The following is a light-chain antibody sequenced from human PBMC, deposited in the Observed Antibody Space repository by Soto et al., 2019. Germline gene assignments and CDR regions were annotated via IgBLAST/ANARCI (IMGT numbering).Light chain of an antibody. CDR3: QTWGTGIHVV. CDR1: SGHSSYA. Sequence: QLVLTQSPSASASLGASVKLTCTLSSGHSSYAIAWHQQQPEKGPRYLMKLDSDGSHTKGDAIPDRFSGSSSGAERYLTISSLQSEDEADYACQTWGTGIHVVFGGGTRSPS. V-gene: IGLV4-69*01. CDR2: LDSDGSH. J-gene: IGLJ2*01.